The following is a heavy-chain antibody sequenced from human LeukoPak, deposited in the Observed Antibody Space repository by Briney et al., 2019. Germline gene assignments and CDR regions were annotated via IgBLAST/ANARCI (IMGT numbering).Heavy chain of an antibody. CDR2: IYYSGST. CDR3: ARAGSGYDDVLRTLSFFFDY. CDR1: GGSISSGDYY. D-gene: IGHD5-12*01. Sequence: ASQTLSLTCTVSGGSISSGDYYWSWIRQPPGKGLEWIGYIYYSGSTYYNPSLKSRVTISVDTSKNQFSLKLSPVTAADTAVYYCARAGSGYDDVLRTLSFFFDYWGQGTLVTVSS. J-gene: IGHJ4*02. V-gene: IGHV4-30-4*01.